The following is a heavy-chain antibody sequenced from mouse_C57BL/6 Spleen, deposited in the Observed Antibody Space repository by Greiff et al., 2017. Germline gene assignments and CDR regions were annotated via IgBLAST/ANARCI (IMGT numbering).Heavy chain of an antibody. D-gene: IGHD1-1*01. CDR3: ARGTTTRYFDV. Sequence: VQLQQPGAELVKPGASVKLSCKASGYTFTSYWMQWVKQRPGQGLEWIGEIDPSDSYTNYNQKFKGKATLTVDTSSSTAYMQLSSLTSEDSAVYYCARGTTTRYFDVWGTGTTVTVSS. CDR1: GYTFTSYW. V-gene: IGHV1-50*01. CDR2: IDPSDSYT. J-gene: IGHJ1*03.